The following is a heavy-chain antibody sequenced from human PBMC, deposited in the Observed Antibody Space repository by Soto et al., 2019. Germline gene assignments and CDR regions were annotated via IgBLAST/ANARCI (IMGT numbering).Heavy chain of an antibody. D-gene: IGHD6-6*01. V-gene: IGHV1-69*01. CDR3: ARVRAVASIAAGYYFDY. Sequence: QVQLVQSGAEVNKPGSSVKVSCKASGGTFSSYAISWVRHAPGQGLEWMGGIIPIFGTANYAQKFQGRVKITADESTSTAYMELRSLRSEDTAVYYCARVRAVASIAAGYYFDYWGQGTLVTVSS. J-gene: IGHJ4*02. CDR1: GGTFSSYA. CDR2: IIPIFGTA.